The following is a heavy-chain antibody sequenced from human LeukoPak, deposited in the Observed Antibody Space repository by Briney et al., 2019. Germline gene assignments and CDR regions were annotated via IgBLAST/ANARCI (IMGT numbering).Heavy chain of an antibody. CDR3: VRAAAGMYYDYGMDV. CDR2: MNPNSRNT. J-gene: IGHJ6*02. D-gene: IGHD6-13*01. Sequence: ASVKVSCKASGYTFTSYDINWVRQATGQGLEWMGWMNPNSRNTGFLQKFQGRVSMTWNSSTNTADMELSSLRSEDTAVYYCVRAAAGMYYDYGMDVWGQGTTVTVSS. V-gene: IGHV1-8*01. CDR1: GYTFTSYD.